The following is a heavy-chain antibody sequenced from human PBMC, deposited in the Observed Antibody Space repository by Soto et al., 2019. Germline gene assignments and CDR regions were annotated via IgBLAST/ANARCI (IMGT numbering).Heavy chain of an antibody. CDR1: GFTFSTCW. CDR2: INQDGSER. V-gene: IGHV3-7*01. CDR3: VKDNRGSY. D-gene: IGHD3-10*01. J-gene: IGHJ4*02. Sequence: PGGSLRLSCAASGFTFSTCWMMWVRQAPGKGLEWVANINQDGSERYYVDSVKGRFTISRDNAKNSLYLQMSSLRAEDTAVYYCVKDNRGSYWGQGTLVTVSS.